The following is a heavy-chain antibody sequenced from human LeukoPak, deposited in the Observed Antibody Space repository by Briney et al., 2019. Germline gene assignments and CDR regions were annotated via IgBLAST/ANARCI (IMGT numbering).Heavy chain of an antibody. D-gene: IGHD6-13*01. CDR3: ARGDSLTFLDAFDM. Sequence: ASVKVSCKVSGYTLTEISMHWVRQAPGNGMAWMGGFNPEDGKTVYAQKFQGRVTMTEDTSTDTAYMELSSLGSEDTAVYYCARGDSLTFLDAFDMWGQGTMVTVSS. V-gene: IGHV1-24*01. CDR2: FNPEDGKT. CDR1: GYTLTEIS. J-gene: IGHJ3*02.